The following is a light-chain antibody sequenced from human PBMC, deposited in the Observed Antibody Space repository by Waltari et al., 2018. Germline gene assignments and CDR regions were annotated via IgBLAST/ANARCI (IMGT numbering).Light chain of an antibody. CDR2: AAS. J-gene: IGKJ5*01. V-gene: IGKV1-6*01. CDR1: PGIRND. CDR3: LQDYNFPIT. Sequence: AIQLTQSPSSLSESVGDRVTITCRASPGIRNDLGWYKQKPGKAPKVLIYAASALQSGVPSRFSGSGSGTDFTLTISSLQPEDFATYYCLQDYNFPITFGQGTRLEIK.